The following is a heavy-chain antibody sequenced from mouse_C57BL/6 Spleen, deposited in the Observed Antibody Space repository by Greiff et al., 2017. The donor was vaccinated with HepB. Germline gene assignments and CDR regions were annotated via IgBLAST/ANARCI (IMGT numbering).Heavy chain of an antibody. J-gene: IGHJ3*01. CDR1: GYTFTDYN. D-gene: IGHD1-1*01. Sequence: VHVKQSGPELVKPGASVKMSCKASGYTFTDYNMHWVKQSHGKSLEWIGYINPNNGGTSYNQKFKGKATLTVNKSSSTAYMELRSLTSEDSAVYYCARGVLRSAWFAYWGQGTLVTVSA. V-gene: IGHV1-22*01. CDR3: ARGVLRSAWFAY. CDR2: INPNNGGT.